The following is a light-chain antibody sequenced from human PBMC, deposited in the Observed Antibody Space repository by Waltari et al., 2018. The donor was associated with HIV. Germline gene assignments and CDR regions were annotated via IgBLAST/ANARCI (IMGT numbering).Light chain of an antibody. J-gene: IGKJ4*01. V-gene: IGKV4-1*01. CDR1: QSVLYSSNNKNY. CDR3: QQYYSTPLT. CDR2: WAS. Sequence: DIVMTQSPDSLAVSLGERATINCKSSQSVLYSSNNKNYLAWYQQKPGQPPKLLIYWASTREFGVPDRFSGSGSGTDFTLTISSLQAEDVALYYCQQYYSTPLTFGEGPRWRSN.